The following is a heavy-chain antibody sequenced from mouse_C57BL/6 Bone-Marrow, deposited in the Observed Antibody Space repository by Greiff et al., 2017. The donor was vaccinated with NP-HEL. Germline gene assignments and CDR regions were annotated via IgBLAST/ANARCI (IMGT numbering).Heavy chain of an antibody. D-gene: IGHD4-1*01. CDR3: ARLGRVYFDY. CDR2: ISSGSSTI. J-gene: IGHJ2*01. V-gene: IGHV5-17*01. CDR1: GFTFSDYG. Sequence: EVQLQESGGGLVKPGGSLKLSCAASGFTFSDYGMHWVRQAPEKGLEWVAYISSGSSTIYYADTVKGRFTISRDNAKNTLFLQMTSLRSEDTAMYYCARLGRVYFDYWGQGTTLTVSS.